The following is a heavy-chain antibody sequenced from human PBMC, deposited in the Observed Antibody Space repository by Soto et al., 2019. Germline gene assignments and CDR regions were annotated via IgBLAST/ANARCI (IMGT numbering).Heavy chain of an antibody. D-gene: IGHD5-12*01. CDR3: AREKHSGYVIFDY. Sequence: ASVKVSCKASGYTFTGYAMHWVRQAPGQRLEWMGWINAGNGNTKYSQKFQGRVTITRDTSASTAYMELSSLRSEDTAVYYCAREKHSGYVIFDYWGQGTLVTVSS. CDR1: GYTFTGYA. CDR2: INAGNGNT. V-gene: IGHV1-3*01. J-gene: IGHJ4*02.